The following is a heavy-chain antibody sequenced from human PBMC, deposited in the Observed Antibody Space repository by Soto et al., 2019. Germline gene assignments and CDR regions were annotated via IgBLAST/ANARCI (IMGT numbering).Heavy chain of an antibody. CDR1: GFTFDDYA. Sequence: SLRLSCAASGFTFDDYAMHWVRQGPGKGLEWVSGISWNSDMITYADSVKGRFTVSRDNAKNSLDLEMNSLRVEDTALYYCVKDTYILVGATHLDPWGQGTLVTVSS. J-gene: IGHJ5*02. V-gene: IGHV3-9*01. CDR2: ISWNSDMI. CDR3: VKDTYILVGATHLDP. D-gene: IGHD1-26*01.